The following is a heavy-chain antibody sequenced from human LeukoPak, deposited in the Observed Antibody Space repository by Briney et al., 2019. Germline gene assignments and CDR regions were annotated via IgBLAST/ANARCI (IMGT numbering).Heavy chain of an antibody. D-gene: IGHD1-1*01. V-gene: IGHV1-8*01. CDR2: MNPNSGNT. CDR1: GYTFTSYD. Sequence: ASVKVSCKASGYTFTSYDINWVRQATGQGLEWMGWMNPNSGNTGYAQKFQGRVTMTRNTSISTAYMELSSLRSEDTAVYYCARGGKRNGWANYYYYMDVWGKGTTVTVSS. J-gene: IGHJ6*03. CDR3: ARGGKRNGWANYYYYMDV.